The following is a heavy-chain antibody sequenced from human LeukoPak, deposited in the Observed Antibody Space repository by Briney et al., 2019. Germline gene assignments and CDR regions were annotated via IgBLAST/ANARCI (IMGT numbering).Heavy chain of an antibody. CDR1: GFTFSSYA. V-gene: IGHV3-23*01. CDR2: ISGSGGST. J-gene: IGHJ4*02. D-gene: IGHD3-10*01. Sequence: PGGSLRLSCAASGFTFSSYAMSWVRQASGKGLEWVSAISGSGGSTYYADSVKGRFTISRDNSKNTLYLQMNSLRAEDTAVYYCARSRRLYYYGSGSRAYFDYWGQGTLVTVSS. CDR3: ARSRRLYYYGSGSRAYFDY.